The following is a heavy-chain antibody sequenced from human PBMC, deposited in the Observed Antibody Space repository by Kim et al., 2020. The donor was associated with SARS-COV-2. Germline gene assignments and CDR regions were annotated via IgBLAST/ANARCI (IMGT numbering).Heavy chain of an antibody. CDR3: ARGGYCSSTSCYFYYYALDV. Sequence: GGSLRLSCAASGFAFGTHSMNWVRQAPGKGLEWVSAMGVSANHIYYAYSVKGRFTISRDNAKNSLYLQMSSRRAEDTAVYYCARGGYCSSTSCYFYYYALDVWGQGTTVTVSS. J-gene: IGHJ6*02. CDR2: MGVSANHI. D-gene: IGHD2-2*01. V-gene: IGHV3-21*01. CDR1: GFAFGTHS.